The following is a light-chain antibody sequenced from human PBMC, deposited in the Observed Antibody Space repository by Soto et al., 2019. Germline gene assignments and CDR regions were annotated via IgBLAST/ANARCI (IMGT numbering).Light chain of an antibody. J-gene: IGKJ4*01. V-gene: IGKV3D-15*01. CDR3: QQDDKWPPLT. Sequence: EIGMTQSPATLSVSPGERATLSCRATQSVSGNVAWYQQKLGQAPRLLIYGASTRAAGIPARFSGSGSGTEYTLTISSLQSEDFHVYYCQQDDKWPPLTFGGGTKVEIK. CDR2: GAS. CDR1: QSVSGN.